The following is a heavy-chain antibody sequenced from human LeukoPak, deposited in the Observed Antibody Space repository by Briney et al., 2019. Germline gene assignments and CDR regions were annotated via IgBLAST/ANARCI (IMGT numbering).Heavy chain of an antibody. D-gene: IGHD3-3*01. Sequence: SETLSPTCTVSGGSISSYYWSWIRQPPGKGLEWIGYIYYSGSTNYNPSLKSRVTISVDTSKNQFSLKLSSVTAADTAVYYCARLDFWSGYYVDYWGQGTLVTVSS. CDR2: IYYSGST. J-gene: IGHJ4*02. CDR1: GGSISSYY. CDR3: ARLDFWSGYYVDY. V-gene: IGHV4-59*08.